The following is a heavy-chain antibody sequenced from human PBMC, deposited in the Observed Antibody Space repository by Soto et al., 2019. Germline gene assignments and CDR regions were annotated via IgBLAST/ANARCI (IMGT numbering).Heavy chain of an antibody. CDR3: ARHNYDVSVYYSSSSDMDA. J-gene: IGHJ6*02. D-gene: IGHD3-22*01. CDR1: SAAIGSSSCY. V-gene: IGHV4-39*01. CDR2: IFYSGST. Sequence: SETRSLTCTVTSAAIGSSSCYWGWIRKPPGKGLEWIGSIFYSGSTYYNPSLNSRVTISVDTSKNQFSLKLSSVTAADTAVYYCARHNYDVSVYYSSSSDMDARGQGNALPISS.